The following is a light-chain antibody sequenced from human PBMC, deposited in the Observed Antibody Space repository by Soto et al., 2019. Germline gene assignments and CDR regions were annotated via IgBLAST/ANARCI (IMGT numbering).Light chain of an antibody. CDR2: GAS. J-gene: IGKJ2*01. CDR3: RQGHNWPLT. CDR1: QSINSE. Sequence: EIVMTQSPATLSLSPGERAALSCRASQSINSELAWYQQKPGQPPRLLIYGASTRATGVPARFTGSESGSDFTLTISGLQSEDFAVYYCRQGHNWPLTFGQGTRLEI. V-gene: IGKV3-15*01.